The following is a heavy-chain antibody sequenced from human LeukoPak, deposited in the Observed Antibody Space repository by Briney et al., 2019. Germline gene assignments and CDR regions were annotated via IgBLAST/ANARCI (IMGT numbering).Heavy chain of an antibody. Sequence: GGSLRLSCAASGFTFSSYAMHWVRQAPGKGLEWVAVISYDGSNKYYADSVKGRFTISRDNSKNTLYLQMNSLRAEDTAVYYCARWRLRYFDWLSPGAFDIWGQGTMVTVSS. V-gene: IGHV3-30-3*01. CDR3: ARWRLRYFDWLSPGAFDI. J-gene: IGHJ3*02. CDR1: GFTFSSYA. CDR2: ISYDGSNK. D-gene: IGHD3-9*01.